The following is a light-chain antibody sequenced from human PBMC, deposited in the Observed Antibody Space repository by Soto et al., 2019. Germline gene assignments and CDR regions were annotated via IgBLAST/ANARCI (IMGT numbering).Light chain of an antibody. V-gene: IGLV2-23*01. CDR2: EGS. CDR1: SSDVGSYNL. CDR3: CSYAGSSTYV. J-gene: IGLJ1*01. Sequence: QSALTQPASVSGSPGQSITISCTGTSSDVGSYNLVSWYQQHPGKAPKLMIYEGSKRPSGVSNRFSGSKSGNTASLTISGLHAEDEADYYCCSYAGSSTYVFGIGTKLTVL.